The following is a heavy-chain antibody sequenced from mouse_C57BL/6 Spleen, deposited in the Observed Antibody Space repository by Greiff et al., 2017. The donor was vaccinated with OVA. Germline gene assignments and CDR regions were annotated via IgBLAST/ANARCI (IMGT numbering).Heavy chain of an antibody. J-gene: IGHJ2*01. CDR2: ISSGSSTI. Sequence: EVQLQQSGGGLVKPGGSLKLSCAASGFTFSDYGMHWVRQAPEQGLEWVAYISSGSSTIYYAATVKGRFTLSRDNAKNTLFLQMTSLMSEDTAMYYCARTTGTGGFDYWGQGTTLTVSS. D-gene: IGHD4-1*02. CDR1: GFTFSDYG. CDR3: ARTTGTGGFDY. V-gene: IGHV5-17*01.